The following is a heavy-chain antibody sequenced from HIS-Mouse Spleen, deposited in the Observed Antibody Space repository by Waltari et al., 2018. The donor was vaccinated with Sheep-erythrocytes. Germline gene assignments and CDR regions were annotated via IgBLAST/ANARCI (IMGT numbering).Heavy chain of an antibody. D-gene: IGHD7-27*01. CDR2: IYSSGRT. CDR3: AGALANWGSSFDY. V-gene: IGHV4-30-4*01. J-gene: IGHJ4*02. Sequence: QVQLQESGPGLVKPSQTLSLTGTVPGGTIISGDYYWSWIRQPPGKGLGWIGYIYSSGRTYSNPSPNSRVTISVDTSKNQFSLKLSSVADAAAAVYYCAGALANWGSSFDYWGQGTLVTVSS. CDR1: GGTIISGDYY.